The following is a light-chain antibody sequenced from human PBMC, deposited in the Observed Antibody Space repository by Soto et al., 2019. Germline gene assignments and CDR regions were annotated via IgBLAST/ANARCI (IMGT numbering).Light chain of an antibody. J-gene: IGLJ2*01. CDR3: SSYTSSSIPV. CDR1: SSDVGGYNY. CDR2: DVS. V-gene: IGLV2-14*01. Sequence: QSALTQPASVSGSPGQSITISCTGTSSDVGGYNYVSWYQQHPGKAPKLMIYDVSNRPTGVSNRFSGSKSGNTASLTISGLQAEDEADYYCSSYTSSSIPVFGGGTKLPVL.